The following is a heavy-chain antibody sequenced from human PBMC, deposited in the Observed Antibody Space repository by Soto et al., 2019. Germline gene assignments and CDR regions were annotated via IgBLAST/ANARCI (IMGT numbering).Heavy chain of an antibody. CDR1: GYTFTSYY. CDR3: ARDYGGNSGAYYYYYGMDV. J-gene: IGHJ6*02. V-gene: IGHV1-46*01. CDR2: INPSGGST. D-gene: IGHD4-17*01. Sequence: QVQLVQSGAEVKKPGASVKVSCKASGYTFTSYYMHWVRQAPGQGLEWMGIINPSGGSTSYAQKFQGRFTMTRDTSTSTVYMELSSLRSEDTAVYYCARDYGGNSGAYYYYYGMDVWGQGTTVTVSS.